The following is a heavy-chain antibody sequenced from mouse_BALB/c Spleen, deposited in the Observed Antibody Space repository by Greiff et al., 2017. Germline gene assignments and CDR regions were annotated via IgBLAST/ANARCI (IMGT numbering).Heavy chain of an antibody. CDR2: ISSGSSTI. V-gene: IGHV5-17*02. CDR3: ARSGTGWFDY. J-gene: IGHJ3*01. CDR1: GFTFSSFG. Sequence: EVMLVESGGGLVQPGGSLKLSCAASGFTFSSFGMHWVRQAPEKGLEWFEYISSGSSTIYYADTVKGRFTISRDNPKNTLFLQMTSLSSEDTARYYCARSGTGWFDYWGQGTLVTVSA. D-gene: IGHD3-1*01.